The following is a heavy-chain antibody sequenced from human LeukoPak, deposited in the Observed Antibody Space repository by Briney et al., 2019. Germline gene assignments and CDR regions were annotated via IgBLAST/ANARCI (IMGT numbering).Heavy chain of an antibody. J-gene: IGHJ6*03. CDR1: GGSISSGSYY. CDR3: ARDGGWGYSYGSYYCYMDV. D-gene: IGHD5-18*01. Sequence: SRTLSLTCTVSGGSISSGSYYWSWIRQPAGKGLEWIGRIYTSGSTNYNPSLKSRVTISVDTSKNQFSLKLSSVTAADTAVYYCARDGGWGYSYGSYYCYMDVWGKGTTVTVSS. V-gene: IGHV4-61*02. CDR2: IYTSGST.